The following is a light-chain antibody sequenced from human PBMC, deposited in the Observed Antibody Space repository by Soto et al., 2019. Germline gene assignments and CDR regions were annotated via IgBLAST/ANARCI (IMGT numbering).Light chain of an antibody. V-gene: IGKV3-11*01. CDR1: QSVSSY. Sequence: EILLTQSPATLSLSPGERATLSCRASQSVSSYLAWYQQKPGQAPRLLIYDASNRATGIPARFSGSGSGTDFTLTISSLEPEDFAVYYCQQRSNWRDTFGGGTKVDIK. CDR3: QQRSNWRDT. J-gene: IGKJ4*01. CDR2: DAS.